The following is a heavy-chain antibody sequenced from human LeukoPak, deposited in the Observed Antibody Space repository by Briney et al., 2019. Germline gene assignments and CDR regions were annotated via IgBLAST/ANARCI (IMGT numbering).Heavy chain of an antibody. CDR3: ARGRRYYDSSVDAFDI. CDR1: GFTFSSYS. CDR2: ISSSSSYI. J-gene: IGHJ3*02. D-gene: IGHD3-22*01. Sequence: GGSLRLSCAASGFTFSSYSMNWVRQAPGKGLEWVSSISSSSSYIYYADSVKGRFTISRDNAKNSLYLQMNSLRAEDTAVYYCARGRRYYDSSVDAFDIWGQGTMVTVSS. V-gene: IGHV3-21*01.